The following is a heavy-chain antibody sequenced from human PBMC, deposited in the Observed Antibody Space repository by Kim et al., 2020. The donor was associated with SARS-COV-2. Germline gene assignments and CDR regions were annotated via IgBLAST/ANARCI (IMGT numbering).Heavy chain of an antibody. CDR1: GFSFGKFG. V-gene: IGHV3-33*01. CDR3: ARDGANWEVDY. D-gene: IGHD1-26*01. CDR2: IWSGGSQK. Sequence: GGSLRLSCAGSGFSFGKFGMHWVRQAPGKGLEWVACIWSGGSQKFYVDSVKGRFTISRDDSRNIVYLQMNRLSADDTAVYFCARDGANWEVDYWGQGTL. J-gene: IGHJ4*02.